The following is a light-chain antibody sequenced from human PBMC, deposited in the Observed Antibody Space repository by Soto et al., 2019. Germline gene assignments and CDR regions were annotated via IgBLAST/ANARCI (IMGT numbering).Light chain of an antibody. CDR2: GAS. J-gene: IGKJ2*01. V-gene: IGKV3-15*01. CDR3: QQYDNWPYT. CDR1: QSVSNN. Sequence: EIVMTHSPATLSVSPGERATLSCRASQSVSNNLAWYQQKPGQAPRLLIYGASTRATAIPARFSGSGSGIEFTLTSSSRQSEDFAVYFCQQYDNWPYTFGQGTKLEIK.